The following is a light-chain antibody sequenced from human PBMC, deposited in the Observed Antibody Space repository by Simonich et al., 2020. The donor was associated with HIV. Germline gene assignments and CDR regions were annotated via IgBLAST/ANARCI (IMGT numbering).Light chain of an antibody. V-gene: IGLV2-11*01. CDR2: DVR. CDR3: CSYAGNYNWV. J-gene: IGLJ3*02. CDR1: SSDVGGYNY. Sequence: QSALTQPRSVSGSPGQSVTISCTGTSSDVGGYNYVSWYQQHPGKAPNLMIYDVRKRPAGVHDRFSGSKSGNTASLTISGLQAEDEADYYCCSYAGNYNWVFGGGTKLTVL.